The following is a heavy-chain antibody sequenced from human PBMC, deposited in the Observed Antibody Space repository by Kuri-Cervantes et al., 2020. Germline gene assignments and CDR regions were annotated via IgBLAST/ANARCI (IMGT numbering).Heavy chain of an antibody. D-gene: IGHD3-3*01. J-gene: IGHJ5*02. CDR3: ARGDYDGHGDWFDP. V-gene: IGHV1-69*13. CDR1: GGTFSSYA. Sequence: SVTVSCKASGGTFSSYAISWVRQAPGQGLEWMGGIIPIFGTANYAQKFQGRVTITADESTSTAYMELSRLRSDDTAVYYCARGDYDGHGDWFDPWGQGTLVTVSS. CDR2: IIPIFGTA.